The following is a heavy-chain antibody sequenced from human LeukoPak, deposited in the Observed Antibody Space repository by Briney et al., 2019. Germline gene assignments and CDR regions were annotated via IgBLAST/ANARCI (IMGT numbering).Heavy chain of an antibody. Sequence: SETLSLTCGVSGYSISTSYYWGWIRQPPGKGLEWIGTIHHSGDTYYNPSLKSRVTTSPDTSKNQFSLHLSSVTAADTALYYCARASNSGYYYFDYWGQGTLVTVSS. V-gene: IGHV4-38-2*01. D-gene: IGHD3-22*01. CDR2: IHHSGDT. J-gene: IGHJ4*02. CDR3: ARASNSGYYYFDY. CDR1: GYSISTSYY.